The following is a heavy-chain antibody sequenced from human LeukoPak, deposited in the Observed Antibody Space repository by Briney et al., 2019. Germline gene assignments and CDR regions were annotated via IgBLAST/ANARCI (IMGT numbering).Heavy chain of an antibody. Sequence: GGSLRLSCAASGFTFDDYAMHWVRQAPGKGLEWVSGISWNSGSIGYADSVKGRFTISRDNAKNSLYLQMNSLRAEDTALYYCAKDRYYDSSGQLDYWGQGTLVTVSS. CDR2: ISWNSGSI. D-gene: IGHD3-22*01. J-gene: IGHJ4*02. CDR3: AKDRYYDSSGQLDY. V-gene: IGHV3-9*01. CDR1: GFTFDDYA.